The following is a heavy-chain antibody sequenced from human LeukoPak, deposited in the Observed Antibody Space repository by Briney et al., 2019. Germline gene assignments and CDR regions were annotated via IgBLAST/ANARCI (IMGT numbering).Heavy chain of an antibody. V-gene: IGHV3-11*01. CDR2: FSSSGSTI. CDR3: ARELWFGELFSAFDI. D-gene: IGHD3-10*01. CDR1: GFTFSDYY. Sequence: GGSLRLSCAASGFTFSDYYMSWIAKAPGKGRDGVPNFSSSGSTIYYADSVKGRFTISRDNAKNSLYLQMNSLRAEDTAVYYCARELWFGELFSAFDIWGQGTMVTVSS. J-gene: IGHJ3*02.